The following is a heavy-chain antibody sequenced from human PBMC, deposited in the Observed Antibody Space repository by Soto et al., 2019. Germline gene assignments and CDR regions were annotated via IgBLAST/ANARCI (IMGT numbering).Heavy chain of an antibody. J-gene: IGHJ6*02. D-gene: IGHD6-13*01. CDR2: IIPILGIA. CDR3: ARYLGQQLVRPYYYYGMDV. Sequence: GASVKVSCKASGGTFSSYTISWVRQAPGQGLEWMGRIIPILGIANYAQKFQGRVTITADKSTSTAYMELSSLRSEDTAVYYCARYLGQQLVRPYYYYGMDVWGQGTTVTVSS. CDR1: GGTFSSYT. V-gene: IGHV1-69*02.